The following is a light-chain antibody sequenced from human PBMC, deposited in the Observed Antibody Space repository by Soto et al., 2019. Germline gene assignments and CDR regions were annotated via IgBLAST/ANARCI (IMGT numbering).Light chain of an antibody. V-gene: IGKV1-27*01. CDR3: QQYNDWPPQLT. CDR2: AAS. J-gene: IGKJ4*01. CDR1: QGISNY. Sequence: DIQMTQSPSSLSASVRDRVTITCRASQGISNYLAWYQQKPGKVPKLLIYAASTLQSGVPSRFSGSGSGTDFTLTISSLQPEDVATYYCQQYNDWPPQLTFGGGTKVEIK.